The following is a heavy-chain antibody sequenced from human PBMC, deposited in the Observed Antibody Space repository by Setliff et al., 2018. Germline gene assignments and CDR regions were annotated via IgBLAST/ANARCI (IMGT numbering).Heavy chain of an antibody. CDR1: GFTLRPDW. Sequence: PGGSLRLSCAASGFTLRPDWMSWVRQAPGKGLEWVAMVKKDERERYYADSVKGRFTISRDNSKNSLYLQMNSLRTEDTALYYCAKDIGSSWYFGYYGMDVWGQGTTVTVSS. D-gene: IGHD6-13*01. CDR3: AKDIGSSWYFGYYGMDV. V-gene: IGHV3-7*03. J-gene: IGHJ6*02. CDR2: VKKDERER.